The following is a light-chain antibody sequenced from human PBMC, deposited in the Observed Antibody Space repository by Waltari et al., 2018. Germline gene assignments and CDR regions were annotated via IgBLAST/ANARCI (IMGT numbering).Light chain of an antibody. CDR1: ALPTKY. J-gene: IGLJ2*01. CDR3: LSPETRGSWV. Sequence: SYELTQSPSVSLSPGQTARITCSWDALPTKYAYWYQKKPGKAPVLIIFKARARPSGSPERFSGSTSGTTVTLTITGVQAEDEADYYCLSPETRGSWVFGGGTKLTVL. CDR2: KAR. V-gene: IGLV3-25*03.